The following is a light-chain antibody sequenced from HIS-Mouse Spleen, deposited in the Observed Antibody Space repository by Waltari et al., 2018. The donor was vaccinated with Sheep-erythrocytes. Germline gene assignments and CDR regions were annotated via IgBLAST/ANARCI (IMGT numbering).Light chain of an antibody. CDR3: CSYAGSYNHV. CDR2: DVS. Sequence: QSALTQPRSVSGSPGQSVTISCTGTSSDVGGSNYVSWYQQHHGKAPKLMIYDVSTRPSGVPDRFSGSKSGNTASLTISGLQAEDEADYYCCSYAGSYNHVFATGTKVTVL. V-gene: IGLV2-11*01. J-gene: IGLJ1*01. CDR1: SSDVGGSNY.